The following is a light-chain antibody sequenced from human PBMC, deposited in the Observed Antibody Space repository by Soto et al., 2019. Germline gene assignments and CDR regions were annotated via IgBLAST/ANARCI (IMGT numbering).Light chain of an antibody. CDR1: SSDVGGYNY. V-gene: IGLV2-14*01. Sequence: ALAQPASVSGSPGQSITISCTGTSSDVGGYNYVSWYQQHPGKAPKLMIYEVSNRPSGVSDRFSGSKSGNTASLTISGLQAEDEGDYYCGSYTSSLYVFGTGTKVTVL. CDR3: GSYTSSLYV. J-gene: IGLJ1*01. CDR2: EVS.